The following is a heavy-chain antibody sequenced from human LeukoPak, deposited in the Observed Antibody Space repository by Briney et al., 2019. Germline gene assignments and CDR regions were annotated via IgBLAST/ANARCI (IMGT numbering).Heavy chain of an antibody. Sequence: SETLSLTCTVSGGSISSYYWSWIRQPPGKGLEWIGYIYYSGTTNYNPSLKGRVTISVDTSKNQFSLKLSSVTAADTAVYYCARAIRYFGYYYYYMDVWGKGTTVTISS. CDR1: GGSISSYY. D-gene: IGHD3-9*01. J-gene: IGHJ6*03. CDR2: IYYSGTT. V-gene: IGHV4-59*12. CDR3: ARAIRYFGYYYYYMDV.